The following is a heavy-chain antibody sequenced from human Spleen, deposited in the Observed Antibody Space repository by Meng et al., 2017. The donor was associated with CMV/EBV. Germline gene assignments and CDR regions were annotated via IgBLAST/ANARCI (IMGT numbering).Heavy chain of an antibody. Sequence: YTFTDYYMHWVQQAPGKGLEWIVLVDPEDGETKYAEKFQGRVTFIADTSTGTAYMELSSLRSEDTAVYYCVTGLQCSRTSCQYGDTYWGQGALVTVSS. CDR3: VTGLQCSRTSCQYGDTY. J-gene: IGHJ4*02. V-gene: IGHV1-69-2*01. CDR1: YTFTDYY. D-gene: IGHD2-2*01. CDR2: VDPEDGET.